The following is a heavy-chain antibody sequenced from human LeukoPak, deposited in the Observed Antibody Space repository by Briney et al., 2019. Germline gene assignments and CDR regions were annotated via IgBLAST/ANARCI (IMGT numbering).Heavy chain of an antibody. CDR1: GGSISSGGYY. CDR3: ARESSESGRYFDL. J-gene: IGHJ2*01. Sequence: SETLSLTCTVSGGSISSGGYYWSWIRQHPGKGLEWIGYIYYSGSTYYNPSLKSRVTISVDTSKNQFSLKLSSVTAADTAVYYCARESSESGRYFDLWGRGTLVTVSS. V-gene: IGHV4-31*03. D-gene: IGHD3-10*01. CDR2: IYYSGST.